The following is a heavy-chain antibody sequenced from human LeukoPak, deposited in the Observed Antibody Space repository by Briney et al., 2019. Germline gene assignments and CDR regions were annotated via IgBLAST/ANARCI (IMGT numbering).Heavy chain of an antibody. CDR3: ARDTGDYGDYGIFDY. V-gene: IGHV4-61*02. CDR2: IYTSGST. CDR1: GGSISSGSYY. Sequence: SQTLSLTCTVSGGSISSGSYYWSWIRQPAGKGLEWIGRIYTSGSTNYNPSLKSRVTISVDTSKNQFSLKLSSVTAADTAVYYCARDTGDYGDYGIFDYWGQGTLVTVSS. D-gene: IGHD4-17*01. J-gene: IGHJ4*02.